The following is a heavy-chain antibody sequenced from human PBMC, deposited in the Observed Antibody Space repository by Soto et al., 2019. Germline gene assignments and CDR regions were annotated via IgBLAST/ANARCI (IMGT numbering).Heavy chain of an antibody. D-gene: IGHD3-9*01. J-gene: IGHJ3*02. V-gene: IGHV3-53*04. Sequence: GGSLRLSCAASGFTVSSNYMSWVRQAPGKGLEWVSVIYSGGSTYYADSVKCRFTISRHNSKNTLYLQMSSLRAEDTAVYYCARDLLTDAFDIWGQGTMVTVSS. CDR2: IYSGGST. CDR1: GFTVSSNY. CDR3: ARDLLTDAFDI.